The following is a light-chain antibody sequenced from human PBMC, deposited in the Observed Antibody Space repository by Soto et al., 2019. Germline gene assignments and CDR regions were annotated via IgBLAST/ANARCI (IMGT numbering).Light chain of an antibody. J-gene: IGKJ1*01. CDR2: GAS. CDR3: QQYNSYS. Sequence: EIVMTQSPATLSVSPGEGATLSCRASQSVSSNLAWFQQKPGQAPRLLIYGASTRDTGIPARFSGSGSGTEFTLTISSLQPDDFATYYCQQYNSYSFGQGTKVAIK. V-gene: IGKV3-15*01. CDR1: QSVSSN.